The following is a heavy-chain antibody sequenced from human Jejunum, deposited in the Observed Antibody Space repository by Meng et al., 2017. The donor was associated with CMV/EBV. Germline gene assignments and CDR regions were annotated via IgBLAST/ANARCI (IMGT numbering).Heavy chain of an antibody. CDR3: ARTMSGAGENY. CDR2: ISPSGGT. J-gene: IGHJ4*02. CDR1: GYTFSDYY. V-gene: IGHV1-2*06. D-gene: IGHD6-13*01. Sequence: QVQRVQSGAEVKKPGASVKVSCKASGYTFSDYYTYWVRQAPGLGLEWMGRISPSGGTNYAQKFQGRVTMTRDTSISTAYMDLSGLTSDDTAVYFCARTMSGAGENYWGQGTLVTVSS.